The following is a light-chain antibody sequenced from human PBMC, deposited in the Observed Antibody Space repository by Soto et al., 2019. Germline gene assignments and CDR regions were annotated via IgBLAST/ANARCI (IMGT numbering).Light chain of an antibody. V-gene: IGLV2-14*01. J-gene: IGLJ3*02. Sequence: QSALTQPASVSGSPGQSITISCTGTSSDVGGYNYVSWYQQHPGKAPKVMMYEVSHRPSGVSDRFSGSKSGNTASLTISGLQAEDEADYYCSSYTTSTTLVVFGGGTKLTVL. CDR3: SSYTTSTTLVV. CDR2: EVS. CDR1: SSDVGGYNY.